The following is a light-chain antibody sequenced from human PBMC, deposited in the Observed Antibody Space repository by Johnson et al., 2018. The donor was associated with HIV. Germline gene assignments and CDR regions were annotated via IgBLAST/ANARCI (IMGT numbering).Light chain of an antibody. CDR2: ENN. CDR1: SSNIGNNY. Sequence: QSVLTQPPSVSAAPGQKVTISCSGSSSNIGNNYVSWYQQLTGTAPKLLIYENNKRPSGIPDRFSGSKSGTSATLGITGLQTGDEADYYCGTWDNSLSTGGVFGTGTKVTVL. J-gene: IGLJ1*01. V-gene: IGLV1-51*02. CDR3: GTWDNSLSTGGV.